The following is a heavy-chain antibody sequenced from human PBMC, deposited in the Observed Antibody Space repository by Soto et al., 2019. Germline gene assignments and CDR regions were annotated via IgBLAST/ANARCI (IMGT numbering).Heavy chain of an antibody. Sequence: ASVKVSCKASGYTFTSYDINWVRQATGQGLEWMGWMNPNSGNTGYAQKFQGRVTMTRNTSISTAYMELSSLRSEDTAVYYCARGGYDFWSGYSATRAYYYYMDVWGKGTTVTVSS. CDR3: ARGGYDFWSGYSATRAYYYYMDV. D-gene: IGHD3-3*01. CDR2: MNPNSGNT. V-gene: IGHV1-8*01. CDR1: GYTFTSYD. J-gene: IGHJ6*03.